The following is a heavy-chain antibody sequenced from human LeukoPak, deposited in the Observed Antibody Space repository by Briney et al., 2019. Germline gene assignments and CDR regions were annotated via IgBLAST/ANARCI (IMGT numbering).Heavy chain of an antibody. D-gene: IGHD2-21*02. J-gene: IGHJ4*02. CDR2: INWNGGST. CDR3: ARDPPHYCGGDCSEYYFDY. Sequence: RPGGSLRLSCAASGFTFDDYGMSWVRQAPGKGLEWVSGINWNGGSTGYADSVKGRFTISRDNAKNSLYLQMNSLRAEDTALYYCARDPPHYCGGDCSEYYFDYWGQGTLVTVSS. V-gene: IGHV3-20*04. CDR1: GFTFDDYG.